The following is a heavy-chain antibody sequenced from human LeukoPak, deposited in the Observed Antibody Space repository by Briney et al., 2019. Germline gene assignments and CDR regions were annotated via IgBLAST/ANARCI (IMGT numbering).Heavy chain of an antibody. D-gene: IGHD5-18*01. Sequence: GASVKVSCKASGYTFTSYDINWVRQATGQGLEWMGWMNPNSGNTGYAQKFQGRATMTRNTSISTAYMELSSLRSEDTAVYYCARQGGYSYGEDFDYWGQGTLVTVSS. CDR1: GYTFTSYD. CDR3: ARQGGYSYGEDFDY. CDR2: MNPNSGNT. V-gene: IGHV1-8*02. J-gene: IGHJ4*02.